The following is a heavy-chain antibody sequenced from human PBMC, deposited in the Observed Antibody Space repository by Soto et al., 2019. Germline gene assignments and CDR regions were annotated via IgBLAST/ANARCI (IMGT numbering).Heavy chain of an antibody. J-gene: IGHJ4*02. CDR2: MNPNSGNT. V-gene: IGHV1-8*01. D-gene: IGHD3-3*01. Sequence: ASVKVSCKASGYTFTSYDINWVRQATGQGLEWMGWMNPNSGNTGYAQKFQGRVTMTRNTSISTAYMELSSLRSEDTAVYYCARPDYDFWSGYYTGMSYWGQGTLVTVSS. CDR1: GYTFTSYD. CDR3: ARPDYDFWSGYYTGMSY.